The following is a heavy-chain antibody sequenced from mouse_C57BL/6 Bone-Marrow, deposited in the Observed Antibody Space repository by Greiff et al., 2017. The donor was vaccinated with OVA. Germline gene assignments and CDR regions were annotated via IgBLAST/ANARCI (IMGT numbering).Heavy chain of an antibody. CDR3: ARRGWLLRYFDY. D-gene: IGHD2-3*01. CDR2: IYPGSGST. J-gene: IGHJ2*01. Sequence: QVQLQQSGAELVKPGASVKMSCKASGYTFTSYWITWVKQRPGQGLEWIGDIYPGSGSTNYNEKFKSKATLTVDTSSSTAYMQLSGLTSEDSAVYYCARRGWLLRYFDYWGQGTTLTVSS. CDR1: GYTFTSYW. V-gene: IGHV1-55*01.